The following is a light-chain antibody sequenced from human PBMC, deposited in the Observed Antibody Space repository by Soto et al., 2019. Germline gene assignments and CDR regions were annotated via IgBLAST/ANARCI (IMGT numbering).Light chain of an antibody. J-gene: IGLJ2*01. Sequence: QSVLTQPRSVSGSPGQSVTISCTGTSSDVGGYNYVSWYQQHPGKAPKLMIYDVSKRPSGVPDRFSGSKSGNMASLTISGLQAEDEADYYCCSYAGSYNVVFGGGTKLTVL. CDR3: CSYAGSYNVV. CDR2: DVS. V-gene: IGLV2-11*01. CDR1: SSDVGGYNY.